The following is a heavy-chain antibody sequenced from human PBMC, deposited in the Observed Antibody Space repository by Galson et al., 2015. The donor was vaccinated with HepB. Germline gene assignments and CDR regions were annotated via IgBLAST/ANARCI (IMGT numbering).Heavy chain of an antibody. CDR1: GDTFSSYA. V-gene: IGHV1-69*13. CDR3: ARVLPRYCSSINCYFGI. CDR2: IIPIFGTA. D-gene: IGHD2-2*01. Sequence: SVKVSCKASGDTFSSYAFSWVRQAPGQGLEWMGGIIPIFGTANYAQKFQGRVTITADESTSTAYMELSSLRSEDTAMYYCARVLPRYCSSINCYFGIWGQGTMVTVSS. J-gene: IGHJ3*02.